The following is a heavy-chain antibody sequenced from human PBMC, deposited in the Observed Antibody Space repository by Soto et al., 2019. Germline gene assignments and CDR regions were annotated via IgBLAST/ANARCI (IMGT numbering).Heavy chain of an antibody. CDR2: VSHSGRT. V-gene: IGHV4-59*01. Sequence: QVHLVESGPGLVKPSETLSLTCTISGGSISPYSWTWIRQSPGKGLEWIGYVSHSGRTFYTPSLKSRLTMSLETSRSQFSLGLKSVSAADTAVYYCARLLGGYDDYGGWFAPWGQGTLVTVSS. D-gene: IGHD4-17*01. J-gene: IGHJ5*02. CDR1: GGSISPYS. CDR3: ARLLGGYDDYGGWFAP.